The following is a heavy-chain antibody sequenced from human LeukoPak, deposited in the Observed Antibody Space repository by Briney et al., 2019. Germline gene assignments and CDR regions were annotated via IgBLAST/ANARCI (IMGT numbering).Heavy chain of an antibody. D-gene: IGHD6-19*01. V-gene: IGHV4-34*01. Sequence: PGGSLRLSCAASGFAFSDRYLSWIRQAPGKGLEWIGEINHSGSTNYNPSLKSRVTISVDTSKNQFSLKLSSVTAADTAVYYCARVRVESSGWYVRVGHYMDVWGKGTTVTVSS. CDR1: GFAFSDRY. CDR3: ARVRVESSGWYVRVGHYMDV. CDR2: INHSGST. J-gene: IGHJ6*03.